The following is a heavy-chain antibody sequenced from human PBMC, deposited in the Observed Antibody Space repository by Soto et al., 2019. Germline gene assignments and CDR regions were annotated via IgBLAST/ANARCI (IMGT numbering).Heavy chain of an antibody. V-gene: IGHV4-30-2*01. J-gene: IGHJ4*02. D-gene: IGHD1-1*01. CDR2: IYHSGST. CDR1: GGSISSGGYS. Sequence: QLQLQESGSGLVKPSQTLSLTCAVSGGSISSGGYSWSWIRQPPGKGLEWIGYIYHSGSTYYNPSLKSRVTISVDRSKNQFSLKLSSVTAADTAVYYCARTLAMTNEYYFDYWGQGTLVTVSS. CDR3: ARTLAMTNEYYFDY.